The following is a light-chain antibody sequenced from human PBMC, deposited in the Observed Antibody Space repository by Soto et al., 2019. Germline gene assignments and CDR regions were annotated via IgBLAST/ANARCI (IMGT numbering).Light chain of an antibody. Sequence: EIVMTQSPATLSVSPGERATLSCRASQSVSSNLAWYQQKPGQAPRLLIYVASTRATGIPARFSGIGSGTEFTLTISSLQSEDFAVYYCQQYNNCPTLTFGGGSKVEVK. CDR3: QQYNNCPTLT. CDR1: QSVSSN. CDR2: VAS. V-gene: IGKV3-15*01. J-gene: IGKJ4*01.